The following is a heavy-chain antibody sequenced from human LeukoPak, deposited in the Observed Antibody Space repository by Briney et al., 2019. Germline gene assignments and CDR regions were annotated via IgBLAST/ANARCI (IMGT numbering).Heavy chain of an antibody. CDR1: GGSISSYY. CDR3: AGAQYYYDSSGYSAFDY. J-gene: IGHJ4*02. Sequence: PSETLSLTCTVSGGSISSYYWSWIRQPPGKGLEWIGYIYYSGSTNYNPSLKSRVTISVDTSKNQFSLKLSSVTAADTAVYYCAGAQYYYDSSGYSAFDYWGQGTLVTVSS. CDR2: IYYSGST. D-gene: IGHD3-22*01. V-gene: IGHV4-59*01.